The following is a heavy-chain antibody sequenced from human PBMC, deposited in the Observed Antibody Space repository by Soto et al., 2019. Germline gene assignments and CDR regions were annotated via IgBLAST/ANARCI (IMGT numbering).Heavy chain of an antibody. CDR2: IYSGGST. D-gene: IGHD3-3*01. CDR1: GFTVSSNY. CDR3: ARGLTYYDFWSGSLGMDV. Sequence: PGGSLRLSCAASGFTVSSNYMSWVRQAPGKGLEWVSVIYSGGSTYYADSVKGRFTISRDNSKNTLYLQMNSLRAEDTAVYYCARGLTYYDFWSGSLGMDVWGQGTTVTVSS. V-gene: IGHV3-53*01. J-gene: IGHJ6*02.